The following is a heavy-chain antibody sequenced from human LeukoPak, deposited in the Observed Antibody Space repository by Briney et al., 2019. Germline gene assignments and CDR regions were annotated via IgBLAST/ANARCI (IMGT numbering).Heavy chain of an antibody. Sequence: ASETLSLTCTVSGGSISSGGYYWSWIRQHPGKGLEWIGYIYYSGSTYYNPSLKTRVTLSVDTSKNQFSLKLSSVTAADTAVYYCARGYSSGWYFDYRGQGTLVTVSS. J-gene: IGHJ4*02. CDR3: ARGYSSGWYFDY. D-gene: IGHD6-19*01. CDR2: IYYSGST. CDR1: GGSISSGGYY. V-gene: IGHV4-31*03.